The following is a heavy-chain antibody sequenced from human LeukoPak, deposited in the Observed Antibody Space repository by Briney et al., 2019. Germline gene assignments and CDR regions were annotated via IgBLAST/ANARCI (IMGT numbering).Heavy chain of an antibody. CDR3: AKDKYYYDSSGLDY. V-gene: IGHV3-9*01. CDR2: ISWNSGSI. CDR1: GFTFDDYA. Sequence: GGSLRLSCAASGFTFDDYAMHWVRQAPGKGLEWVSGISWNSGSIGYADSVKGRFTISRDNAKNSLYLQMNSLRAEDTALYYCAKDKYYYDSSGLDYWGQGTLVTVSS. J-gene: IGHJ4*02. D-gene: IGHD3-22*01.